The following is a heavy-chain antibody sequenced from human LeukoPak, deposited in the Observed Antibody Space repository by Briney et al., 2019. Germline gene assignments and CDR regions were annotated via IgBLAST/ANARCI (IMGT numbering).Heavy chain of an antibody. CDR1: GGSISSSSYY. CDR2: IYYSGST. D-gene: IGHD2-15*01. V-gene: IGHV4-39*07. J-gene: IGHJ6*03. Sequence: SETLSLTCTVSGGSISSSSYYWGWIRQPPGKGLEWIGSIYYSGSTYYNPSLKSRVTISVDTSKNQFSLKLSSVTAADTAVYYCARAGKYCSGGSCYYYYYMDVWGKGTTVTVSS. CDR3: ARAGKYCSGGSCYYYYYMDV.